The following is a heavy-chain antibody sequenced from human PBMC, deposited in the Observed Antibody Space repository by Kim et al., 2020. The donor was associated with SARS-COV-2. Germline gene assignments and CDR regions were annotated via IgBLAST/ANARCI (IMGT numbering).Heavy chain of an antibody. D-gene: IGHD6-13*01. J-gene: IGHJ6*02. Sequence: SQTLSLTCAISGDSVSSNSAAWNWIRQSPSRGLEWLGRTYYRSKWYNDYAVSVKSRITINPDTSKNQFSLQLNSVTPEDTAVYYCAQIAAAVGGEYYYGMDVWGQGTTVTVSS. CDR1: GDSVSSNSAA. CDR2: TYYRSKWYN. CDR3: AQIAAAVGGEYYYGMDV. V-gene: IGHV6-1*01.